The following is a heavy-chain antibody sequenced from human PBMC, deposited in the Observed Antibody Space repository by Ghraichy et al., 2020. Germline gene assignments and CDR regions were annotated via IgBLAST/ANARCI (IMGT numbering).Heavy chain of an antibody. CDR3: AKGTAAARNGMDV. D-gene: IGHD6-25*01. CDR2: INHIGNA. J-gene: IGHJ6*02. V-gene: IGHV4-34*01. Sequence: SETLSLTCAVYAESFSGYFWNWICPPQGTGKEWIGEINHIGNANYNPSLKSRVTISVDTSKTNFSLRLNSVTAADTAVYYCAKGTAAARNGMDVWRQGPTIALSS. CDR1: AESFSGYF.